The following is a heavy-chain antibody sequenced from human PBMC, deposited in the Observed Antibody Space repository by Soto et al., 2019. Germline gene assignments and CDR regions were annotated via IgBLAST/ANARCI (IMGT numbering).Heavy chain of an antibody. V-gene: IGHV1-3*01. Sequence: ASVKVSCKASGYTFTSYAMHWVRQAPGQRLEWMGWINAGNGNTKYSQKFQGRVTITRDTSASTAYMELSSLRSEDTAVYYSARLRGELPDYYYYGMDVWGQRTTVTVAS. CDR1: GYTFTSYA. J-gene: IGHJ6*01. CDR2: INAGNGNT. CDR3: ARLRGELPDYYYYGMDV. D-gene: IGHD1-26*01.